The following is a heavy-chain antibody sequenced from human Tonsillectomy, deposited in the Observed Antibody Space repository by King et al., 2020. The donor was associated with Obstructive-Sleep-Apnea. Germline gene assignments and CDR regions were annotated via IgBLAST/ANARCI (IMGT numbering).Heavy chain of an antibody. CDR2: VSSSRII. CDR1: GFTFSSYS. J-gene: IGHJ6*02. V-gene: IGHV3-48*04. Sequence: VQLVESGGGLVQPGGSLRLSCAASGFTFSSYSMNWFRQAPGKVLEVVAYVSSSRIIYYSVSVKVRFTISRDNAKNSLYLHMNSLRAEDTAVYYCARNGVEWLSYPYYGMDVWGQGTTVTVSS. D-gene: IGHD3-3*01. CDR3: ARNGVEWLSYPYYGMDV.